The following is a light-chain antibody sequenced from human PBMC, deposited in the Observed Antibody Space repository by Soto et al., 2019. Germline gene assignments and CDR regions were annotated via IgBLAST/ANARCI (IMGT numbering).Light chain of an antibody. J-gene: IGLJ2*01. V-gene: IGLV2-23*01. CDR1: SSDVGSHNL. CDR3: CSFAGTSSVL. CDR2: EDS. Sequence: QSALTQPASVSGSPGQSSTISCTGTSSDVGSHNLVSWYQQHPGKAPKVMIYEDSKRPSGVSNRFSGSKSGNTASLTISGLQAEDEADYYCCSFAGTSSVLFGGGTKLTVL.